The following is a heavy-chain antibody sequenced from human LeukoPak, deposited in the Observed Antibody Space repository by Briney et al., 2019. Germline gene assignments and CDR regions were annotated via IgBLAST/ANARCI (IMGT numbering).Heavy chain of an antibody. D-gene: IGHD1-26*01. CDR1: GFTFSNYA. CDR3: ATSGNYYLKY. CDR2: ISKDGRNK. V-gene: IGHV3-30*04. Sequence: GGSLRLSCAASGFTFSNYAFQWVRQAPGKGLEWGAVISKDGRNKNHAGSVKGRFTISRDNSKNTLYLQMDSLRDEDTAVYYCATSGNYYLKYWGQGTLVTVSS. J-gene: IGHJ4*02.